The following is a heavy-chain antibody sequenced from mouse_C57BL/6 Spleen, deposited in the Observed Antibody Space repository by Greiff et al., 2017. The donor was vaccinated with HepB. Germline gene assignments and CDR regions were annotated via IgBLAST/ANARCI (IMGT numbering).Heavy chain of an antibody. Sequence: QVHVKQPGAELVMPGASVKLSCKASGYTFTSYWMHWVKQRPGQGLEWIGEIDPSDSYTNYNQKFKGKSTLTVDKSSSTAYMQLSSLTSEDSAVYYCARRLGRGFDYWGQGTTLTVSS. J-gene: IGHJ2*01. CDR2: IDPSDSYT. D-gene: IGHD4-1*01. CDR3: ARRLGRGFDY. CDR1: GYTFTSYW. V-gene: IGHV1-69*01.